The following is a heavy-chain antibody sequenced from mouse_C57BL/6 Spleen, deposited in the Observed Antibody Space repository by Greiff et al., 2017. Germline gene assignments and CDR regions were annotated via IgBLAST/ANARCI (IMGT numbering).Heavy chain of an antibody. CDR3: ARRGYDYDGDDY. V-gene: IGHV1-42*01. Sequence: VQLQQSGPELVKPGASVKISCKASGYSFTGYYMNWVKQSPEQSLEWIGEINPRTGGTTYNQKFKAKATLTVDKSSSTAYMQLKSLTSGDSAVDYCARRGYDYDGDDYWGQGTTLTVSS. J-gene: IGHJ2*01. D-gene: IGHD2-4*01. CDR2: INPRTGGT. CDR1: GYSFTGYY.